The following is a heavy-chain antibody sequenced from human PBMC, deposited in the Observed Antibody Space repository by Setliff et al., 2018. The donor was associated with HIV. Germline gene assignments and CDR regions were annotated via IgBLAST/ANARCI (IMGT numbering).Heavy chain of an antibody. Sequence: PSETLSLTCTVSGGSISSGDYYWSWIRQPPGNGLEWIGSIYHTGSTYYKPSLKSRVTISVDTSKNQFSLKLTSVTASDTAVYYCARAAAGNTGPFDLWGQGSPVTVS. J-gene: IGHJ4*02. V-gene: IGHV4-39*01. D-gene: IGHD4-17*01. CDR2: IYHTGST. CDR1: GGSISSGDYY. CDR3: ARAAAGNTGPFDL.